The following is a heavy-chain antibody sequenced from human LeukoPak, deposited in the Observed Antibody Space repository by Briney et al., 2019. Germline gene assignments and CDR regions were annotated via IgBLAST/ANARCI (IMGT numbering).Heavy chain of an antibody. CDR2: ISYDGSNK. D-gene: IGHD2-15*01. J-gene: IGHJ4*02. CDR3: ARGSAYCSGGSCYSGLDD. Sequence: GGSLRLSCAASGFTFSSYAMHWVRQAPGKGLEWVAVISYDGSNKYYADSVKGRFTISRDNSKNTLYLKMNSLRAEDTAVYYCARGSAYCSGGSCYSGLDDWGQGTLVTVSS. CDR1: GFTFSSYA. V-gene: IGHV3-30*04.